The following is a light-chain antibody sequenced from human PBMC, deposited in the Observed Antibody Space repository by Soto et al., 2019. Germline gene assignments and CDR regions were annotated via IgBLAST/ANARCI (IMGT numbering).Light chain of an antibody. Sequence: IVMTQSPATLSVSPGERATLSCRASQILSSNLAWYQQKPGQAPRLVIHGASTRATDFPARFSGSGSGTDFTLTISSLESEDFAVYYCQQRVNRVTFGGGTKVDIK. V-gene: IGKV3-15*01. CDR2: GAS. J-gene: IGKJ4*01. CDR1: QILSSN. CDR3: QQRVNRVT.